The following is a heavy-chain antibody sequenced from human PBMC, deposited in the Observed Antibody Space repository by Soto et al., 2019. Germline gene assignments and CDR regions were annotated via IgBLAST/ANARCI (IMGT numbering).Heavy chain of an antibody. CDR1: GGSFSGYY. Sequence: SETLSLTCAVYGGSFSGYYWSWIRQPPGKGLEWIGEINHSGSTNYNPSLKSRVTISVDTSKNQFSLKLSSVTAADTAVYYCGRKSPLGGVSYGAQGTVATVSS. J-gene: IGHJ4*02. V-gene: IGHV4-34*01. D-gene: IGHD3-16*01. CDR3: GRKSPLGGVSY. CDR2: INHSGST.